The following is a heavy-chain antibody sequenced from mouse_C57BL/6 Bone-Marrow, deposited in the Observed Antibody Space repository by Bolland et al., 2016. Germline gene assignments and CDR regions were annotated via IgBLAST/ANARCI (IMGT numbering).Heavy chain of an antibody. D-gene: IGHD3-2*02. V-gene: IGHV1-19*01. CDR2: YNGGT. Sequence: YNGGTSYNQKFKGKATLTVDKSSSTAYMELNSLTSEDSAVYYCARLASSGPAWFAYWGQGTLV. J-gene: IGHJ3*01. CDR3: ARLASSGPAWFAY.